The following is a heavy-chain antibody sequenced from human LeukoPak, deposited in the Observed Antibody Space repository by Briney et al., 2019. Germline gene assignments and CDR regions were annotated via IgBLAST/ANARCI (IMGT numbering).Heavy chain of an antibody. CDR3: AKDYSSGSYYKNFDY. Sequence: GGSLRLSCAASGFTFSSYWMHWVRQAPGKGLVWVSRINSDGSSTSYADSVKGRFTISRDNAKNTLYLQMNSLRAEDTAVYYCAKDYSSGSYYKNFDYWGQGTLVTVSS. D-gene: IGHD3-10*01. CDR2: INSDGSST. V-gene: IGHV3-74*01. CDR1: GFTFSSYW. J-gene: IGHJ4*02.